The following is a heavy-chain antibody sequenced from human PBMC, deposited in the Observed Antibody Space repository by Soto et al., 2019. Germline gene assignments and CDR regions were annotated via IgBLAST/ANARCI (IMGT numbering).Heavy chain of an antibody. CDR2: ISAYNGNT. CDR3: AGDPYMGDVSVTSGCFDY. J-gene: IGHJ4*02. Sequence: QVQLVQSGAEVKKPGASVKVSCKASAYTFTSYGISWVRQAPAQGLEWMGGISAYNGNTNYAQTLQGIVTMTTDTTTSTAYMGRSSLGTDDTAVYYCAGDPYMGDVSVTSGCFDYWVRGSLVPVS. V-gene: IGHV1-18*01. CDR1: AYTFTSYG. D-gene: IGHD4-4*01.